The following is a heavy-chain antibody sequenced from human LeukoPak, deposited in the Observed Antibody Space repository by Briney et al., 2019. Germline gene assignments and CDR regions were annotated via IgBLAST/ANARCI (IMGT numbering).Heavy chain of an antibody. CDR2: ISWDGDTT. Sequence: PGGSPRLSCVASGFKFDDYAMHWVRQAPGKGLEWVSLISWDGDTTYYADSVKGRFTISRDNIKNSLYLQMNSLSAEDTALYYCGKDASGSYPGPNYYYMDVWGKGTTVTVS. CDR1: GFKFDDYA. J-gene: IGHJ6*03. CDR3: GKDASGSYPGPNYYYMDV. V-gene: IGHV3-43D*03. D-gene: IGHD1-26*01.